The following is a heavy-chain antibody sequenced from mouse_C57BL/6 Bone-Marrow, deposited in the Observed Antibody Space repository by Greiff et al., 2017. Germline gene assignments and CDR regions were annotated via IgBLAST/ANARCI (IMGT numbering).Heavy chain of an antibody. V-gene: IGHV5-4*03. Sequence: EVMLVESGGGLVKPGGSLKLSCAASGFTFSSYAMSWVRQTPEKRLEWVATISDGGSYTYYPDNVKGRFTISRDNAKNNLYLQMSHLKSEDTAMYDCARRGLHLDYFDYWGQGTTLTVSS. CDR3: ARRGLHLDYFDY. J-gene: IGHJ2*01. D-gene: IGHD3-1*01. CDR1: GFTFSSYA. CDR2: ISDGGSYT.